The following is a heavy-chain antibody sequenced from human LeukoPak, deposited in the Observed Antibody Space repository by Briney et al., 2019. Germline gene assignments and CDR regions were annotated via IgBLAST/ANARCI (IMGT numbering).Heavy chain of an antibody. CDR2: IDYSGST. CDR3: ATHHQVQLERRVGWFDP. CDR1: GGSISSGGYY. D-gene: IGHD1-1*01. V-gene: IGHV4-31*01. J-gene: IGHJ5*02. Sequence: SETLSLTCTVSGGSISSGGYYWSWIRQHPGKGLEWIGYIDYSGSTYYNPSLRSQVTISVDTSKNQFSLKLSSVTAADTAVYYCATHHQVQLERRVGWFDPGGQGTLVTVSS.